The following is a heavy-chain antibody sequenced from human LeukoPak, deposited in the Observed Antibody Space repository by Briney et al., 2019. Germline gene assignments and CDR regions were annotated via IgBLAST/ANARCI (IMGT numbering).Heavy chain of an antibody. CDR1: GGSFSGYY. CDR3: ARARGYSYGYDAFDI. Sequence: SETLSLTCAVYGGSFSGYYWSWIRQPPGKGLEWIGEINHSGSTNYNPSLKSRVTISVDTSKNQFSLKLSSATAADTAVYYCARARGYSYGYDAFDIWGQGTMVTVSS. CDR2: INHSGST. D-gene: IGHD5-18*01. V-gene: IGHV4-34*01. J-gene: IGHJ3*02.